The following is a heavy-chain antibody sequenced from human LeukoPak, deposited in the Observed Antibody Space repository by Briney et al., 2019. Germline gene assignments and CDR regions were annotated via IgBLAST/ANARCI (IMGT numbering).Heavy chain of an antibody. Sequence: ASVKVSCKASEYAFTGYFLHWVRPAPGQGLAWMGWIDPKTGDTNYAQKFQGRVTMTRDTSINTAYMEVSGLRSEDTAVFYCARSHGGNSFDYWGQGTLVTVSS. V-gene: IGHV1-2*02. J-gene: IGHJ4*02. CDR2: IDPKTGDT. CDR1: EYAFTGYF. D-gene: IGHD4-17*01. CDR3: ARSHGGNSFDY.